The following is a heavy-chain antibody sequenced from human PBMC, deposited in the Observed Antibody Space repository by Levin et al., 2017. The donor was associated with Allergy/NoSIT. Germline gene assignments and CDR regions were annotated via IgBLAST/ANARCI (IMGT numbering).Heavy chain of an antibody. Sequence: GESLKISCAASGFTFSSYGMHWVRQAPGKGLEWVAVISYDGSNKYYADSVKGRFTISRDNSKNTLYLQMNSLRAEDTAVYYCAKDRSAIAAAGLGYWGQGTLVTVSS. J-gene: IGHJ4*02. D-gene: IGHD6-13*01. CDR1: GFTFSSYG. CDR2: ISYDGSNK. V-gene: IGHV3-30*18. CDR3: AKDRSAIAAAGLGY.